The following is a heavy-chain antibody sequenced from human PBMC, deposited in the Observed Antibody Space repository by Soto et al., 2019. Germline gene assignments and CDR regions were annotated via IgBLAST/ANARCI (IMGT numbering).Heavy chain of an antibody. CDR3: ARSGYGDHFDY. Sequence: SETLSLTCTVSGGSISSYYWSWIRQPPGKGLEWIGFIYDSGSTYYNPSLKSRVTISVDTSKNQFSLKLNSMTAADTAVYFCARSGYGDHFDYWGQGTLVTVSS. CDR2: IYDSGST. CDR1: GGSISSYY. J-gene: IGHJ4*02. V-gene: IGHV4-59*08. D-gene: IGHD4-17*01.